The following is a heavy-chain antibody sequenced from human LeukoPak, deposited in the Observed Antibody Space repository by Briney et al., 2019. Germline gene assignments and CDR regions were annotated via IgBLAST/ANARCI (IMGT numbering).Heavy chain of an antibody. Sequence: PGGSLRLSCAASGFTFSSYGMSWVRQAPGKGLEWVSAINDNAAFTYYADSVKGRFTLSRDNSKNTLYLQMNSLKAEDTAIYYCAKNHFATTGYDYWGQGTLVTVSS. CDR1: GFTFSSYG. CDR2: INDNAAFT. J-gene: IGHJ4*02. V-gene: IGHV3-23*01. D-gene: IGHD4-17*01. CDR3: AKNHFATTGYDY.